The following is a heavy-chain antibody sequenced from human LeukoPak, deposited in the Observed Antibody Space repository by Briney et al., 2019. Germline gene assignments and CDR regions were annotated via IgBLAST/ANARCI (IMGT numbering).Heavy chain of an antibody. J-gene: IGHJ5*02. CDR1: GGTFSSYA. Sequence: SVKVSCKASGGTFSSYAISWVRQAPGQGLEWMGRIIPILGIANYAQKFQGRVTITADKSTSTAYMELSSLRSEDTAVYYCARGLSRDFWSGYYSGENNWFDPWGQGTLVTVSS. V-gene: IGHV1-69*04. CDR3: ARGLSRDFWSGYYSGENNWFDP. CDR2: IIPILGIA. D-gene: IGHD3-3*01.